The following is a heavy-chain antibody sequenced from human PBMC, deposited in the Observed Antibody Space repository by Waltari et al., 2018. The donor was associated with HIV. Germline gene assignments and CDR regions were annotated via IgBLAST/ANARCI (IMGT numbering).Heavy chain of an antibody. CDR1: GYTFHAYF. CDR3: ASVTDSGTALAN. J-gene: IGHJ4*02. D-gene: IGHD3-10*01. Sequence: QVHLVQSGAEVKKPGSSVRVSCKTSGYTFHAYFFYWVRPAPGRALDWGGMVNPHGRETKSAQGLEGRVTLTRDLSTSTGYMELRRLTPDDTAVYYCASVTDSGTALANWGQGTLISVSS. V-gene: IGHV1-2*02. CDR2: VNPHGRET.